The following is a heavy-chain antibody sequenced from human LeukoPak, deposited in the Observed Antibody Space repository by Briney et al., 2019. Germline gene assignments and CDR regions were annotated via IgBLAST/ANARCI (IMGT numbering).Heavy chain of an antibody. CDR3: AGGGVYRYGSFDD. J-gene: IGHJ4*02. V-gene: IGHV3-74*01. CDR2: INSDGRST. D-gene: IGHD5-18*01. Sequence: VWVSRINSDGRSTSYAASVKGRLTISRDKAKNTLYVQMKSLRAEDTDLDYCAGGGVYRYGSFDDWGRETLVTVFS.